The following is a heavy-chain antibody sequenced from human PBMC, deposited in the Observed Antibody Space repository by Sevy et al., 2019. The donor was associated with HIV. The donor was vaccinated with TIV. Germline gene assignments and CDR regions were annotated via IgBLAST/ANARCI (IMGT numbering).Heavy chain of an antibody. CDR1: GFNISPYT. D-gene: IGHD3-22*01. J-gene: IGHJ4*02. CDR3: ASETSYYDSSGYYPLGY. V-gene: IGHV3-64*02. Sequence: GGSLRLSCAASGFNISPYTIHWVRQAPGKGLEHVSAISSNGGRTYYADSVKDRFTISRDNSKNTLYLQMGSLRVEDTAVYYCASETSYYDSSGYYPLGYWGQGTLVTVSS. CDR2: ISSNGGRT.